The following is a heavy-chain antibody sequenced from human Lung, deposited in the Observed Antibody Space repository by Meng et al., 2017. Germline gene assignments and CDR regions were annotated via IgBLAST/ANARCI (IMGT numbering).Heavy chain of an antibody. D-gene: IGHD6-19*01. Sequence: QSRAWAPGLWTPSEPVSRARGVLGRSLSLIVYYWCWARPPPGKGLEWIGSIGHSGFTYYPPSLKSRVAVSLDPSKRQFSLMLSSVTAADTAVYYCVRSSAWVRTGFDPWGQGTLVTVSS. CDR2: IGHSGFT. V-gene: IGHV4-39*01. J-gene: IGHJ5*02. CDR1: GRSLSLIVYY. CDR3: VRSSAWVRTGFDP.